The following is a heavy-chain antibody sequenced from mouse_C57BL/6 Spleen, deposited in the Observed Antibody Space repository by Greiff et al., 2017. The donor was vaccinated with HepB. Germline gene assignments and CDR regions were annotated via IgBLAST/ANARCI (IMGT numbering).Heavy chain of an antibody. J-gene: IGHJ1*03. CDR2: IFPGSGST. Sequence: VKLVESGPELVKPGASVKISCKASGYTFTDYYINWVKQRPGQGLEWIGWIFPGSGSTYYNEKFKGKATLTVDKSSSTAYMLLSSLTSEDSAVYFCARGQIYYDYDGYWYFDVWGTGTTVTVSS. CDR3: ARGQIYYDYDGYWYFDV. D-gene: IGHD2-4*01. CDR1: GYTFTDYY. V-gene: IGHV1-75*01.